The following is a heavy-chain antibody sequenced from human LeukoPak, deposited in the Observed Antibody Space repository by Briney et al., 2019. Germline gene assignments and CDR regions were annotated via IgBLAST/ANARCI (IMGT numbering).Heavy chain of an antibody. D-gene: IGHD5-12*01. CDR2: ISSSGVST. J-gene: IGHJ4*02. CDR3: AKGGPWVDSYDFDY. V-gene: IGHV3-23*01. CDR1: GFTFSSYS. Sequence: HSGGSLRHSCAASGFTFSSYSMNWVRQGPGKGLEWVSAISSSGVSTYYADSVKGRFTISRDKSKNTLYLQMNSLRVEDTAVYYCAKGGPWVDSYDFDYWGQGTLVTVSS.